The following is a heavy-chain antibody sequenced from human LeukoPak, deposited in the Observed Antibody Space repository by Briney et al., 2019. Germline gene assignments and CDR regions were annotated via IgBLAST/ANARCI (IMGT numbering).Heavy chain of an antibody. CDR1: GYTLTELS. J-gene: IGHJ4*02. V-gene: IGHV1-24*01. Sequence: ASVKVSCKVSGYTLTELSMHWVRQAPGKGLEWMGGFDPEDGETIYAQKFQGRVTMTEDTSTDTAYMELSSLRSEDTAVYYCATDPHYYDSSGYYSKSGWGQGTLVTVSS. D-gene: IGHD3-22*01. CDR2: FDPEDGET. CDR3: ATDPHYYDSSGYYSKSG.